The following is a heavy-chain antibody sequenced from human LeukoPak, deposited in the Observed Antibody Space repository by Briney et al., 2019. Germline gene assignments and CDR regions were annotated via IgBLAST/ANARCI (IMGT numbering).Heavy chain of an antibody. CDR2: TFCRSQCYN. D-gene: IGHD6-13*01. CDR3: ARASYSSSWSIDY. V-gene: IGHV6-1*01. J-gene: IGHJ4*02. Sequence: SQTLSLTCAISGDSVSSNSAAWNWIRQSQSRGLEWLGRTFCRSQCYNDYAVSVKSRIIINPDTSKNQLSLQLNSVTPEDTAVYYCARASYSSSWSIDYWGQGTRVTVSS. CDR1: GDSVSSNSAA.